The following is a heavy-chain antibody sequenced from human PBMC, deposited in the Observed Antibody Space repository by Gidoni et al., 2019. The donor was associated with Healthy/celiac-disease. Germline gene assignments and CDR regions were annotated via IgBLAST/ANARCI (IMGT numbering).Heavy chain of an antibody. V-gene: IGHV3-74*01. Sequence: EVQLVESGGGLVQPGGSLRLSFAASGFTFRSYWMPWVRQAPGKGLVWVSRINSDGSSTSYADSVKGRFTISRDNAKNTLYLQMNSLRAEDTAVYYCAREYYYDSSGYYDVFDPWGQGTLVTVSS. CDR1: GFTFRSYW. D-gene: IGHD3-22*01. CDR2: INSDGSST. CDR3: AREYYYDSSGYYDVFDP. J-gene: IGHJ5*02.